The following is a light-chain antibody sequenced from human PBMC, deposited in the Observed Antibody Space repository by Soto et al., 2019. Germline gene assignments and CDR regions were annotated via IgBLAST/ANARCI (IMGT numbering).Light chain of an antibody. CDR2: STS. J-gene: IGKJ1*01. V-gene: IGKV3-20*01. Sequence: EIVLTQSPGTLSLSPGERGTLSCRASQRFGSSNLAWYQQKPGQAPRLLIYSTSSRATGIPDRFSGSGSGTDFTLTISRLEPEDFAVYYCQQYLTSPKTFGQGTKVDIK. CDR3: QQYLTSPKT. CDR1: QRFGSSN.